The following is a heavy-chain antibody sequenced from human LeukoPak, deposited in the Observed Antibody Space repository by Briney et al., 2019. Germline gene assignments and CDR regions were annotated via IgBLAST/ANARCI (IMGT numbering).Heavy chain of an antibody. CDR2: ISSDGGTI. D-gene: IGHD3-10*01. CDR1: GFPFNSYA. CDR3: AREGGMSRGNGGFDV. J-gene: IGHJ3*01. Sequence: GGSLRLSCAASGFPFNSYAMHWVRQAPGKGLEYVSTISSDGGTIYYLNSVKGRFTISRDNSKNTLYLQMGSLRPEDMAVYYCAREGGMSRGNGGFDVWGQGTMVTVSS. V-gene: IGHV3-64*01.